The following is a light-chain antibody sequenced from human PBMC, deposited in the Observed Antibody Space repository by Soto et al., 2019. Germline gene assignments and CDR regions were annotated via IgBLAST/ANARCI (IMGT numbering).Light chain of an antibody. CDR2: AAS. CDR3: QQSYSIPWT. J-gene: IGKJ1*01. CDR1: QSVSIY. Sequence: DIQMTQSPSSLSASVGDRVSITCRASQSVSIYLNWYQQKPGKAPKLLIQAASNLQSGVPSRFSGSGSGTDFTLIISSLQPGDFAFYHCQQSYSIPWTSGHGTKVDIK. V-gene: IGKV1-39*01.